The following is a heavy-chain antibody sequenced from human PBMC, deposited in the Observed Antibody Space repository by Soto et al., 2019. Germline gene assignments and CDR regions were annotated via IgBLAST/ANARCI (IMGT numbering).Heavy chain of an antibody. Sequence: AGESLKISCQASGYSFSGYWIGWVRQMPGKGLEWMGIIYPGDSDTRYSPSFQGQVTISADKSISTAYLQWTSLKASDTAMYYCARHSGAVKPDYCARGTLVTGSA. CDR3: ARHSGAVKPDY. D-gene: IGHD1-26*01. CDR2: IYPGDSDT. V-gene: IGHV5-51*01. CDR1: GYSFSGYW. J-gene: IGHJ4*02.